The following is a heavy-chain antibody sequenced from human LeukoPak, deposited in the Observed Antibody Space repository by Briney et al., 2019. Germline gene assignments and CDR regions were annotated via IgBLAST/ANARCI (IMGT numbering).Heavy chain of an antibody. D-gene: IGHD6-13*01. V-gene: IGHV4-39*07. J-gene: IGHJ4*02. CDR3: ARYSSSRVDY. CDR1: GGSISSGSYY. Sequence: PSETLSLTCTVSGGSISSGSYYWGWIRQPPGKGLEWIGSIYYSGSTYYNPSLKSRVTISVDTSKNQFSLKLSSVTAADTAVYYCARYSSSRVDYWGQGTLVTVSS. CDR2: IYYSGST.